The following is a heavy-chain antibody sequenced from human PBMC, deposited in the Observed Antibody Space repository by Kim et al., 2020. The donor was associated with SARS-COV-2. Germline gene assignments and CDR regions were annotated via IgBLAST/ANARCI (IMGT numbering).Heavy chain of an antibody. J-gene: IGHJ4*02. CDR3: ARGRNKWYRGYYFDY. D-gene: IGHD2-2*01. V-gene: IGHV3-72*01. Sequence: SVKGRFTISRDDSQSSLYLQMNSLKTEDTAVYYCARGRNKWYRGYYFDYWGQGTLVTVSS.